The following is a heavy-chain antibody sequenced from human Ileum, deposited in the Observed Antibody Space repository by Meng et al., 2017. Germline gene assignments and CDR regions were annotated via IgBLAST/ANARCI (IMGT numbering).Heavy chain of an antibody. J-gene: IGHJ5*02. Sequence: QVQLQESGPGLVKPSQTLSLTCTVSGGSISSGDYYWSWIRQPPGKGVEWIGYIYYSGSTYYNPSLKSRVTISVDTSKNQFSLKLSSVTAADTAVYYCARENTIFGVVWGSWFDPWGQGTLVTVSS. CDR2: IYYSGST. D-gene: IGHD3-3*01. V-gene: IGHV4-30-4*01. CDR1: GGSISSGDYY. CDR3: ARENTIFGVVWGSWFDP.